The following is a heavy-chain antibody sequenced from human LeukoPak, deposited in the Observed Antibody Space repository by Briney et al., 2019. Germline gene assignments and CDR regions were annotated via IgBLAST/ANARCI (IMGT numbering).Heavy chain of an antibody. D-gene: IGHD6-19*01. CDR1: GFTFDDYG. V-gene: IGHV3-20*04. J-gene: IGHJ4*02. Sequence: GGSLRLSCAASGFTFDDYGMAWVRQAPGKGLEWISAINYNGGSAAYADSVKGRFTISRDNSKNTLYLQMNTLRAEDTAVYYCAKAGSGWYAPYWGQGTLVTVSS. CDR3: AKAGSGWYAPY. CDR2: INYNGGSA.